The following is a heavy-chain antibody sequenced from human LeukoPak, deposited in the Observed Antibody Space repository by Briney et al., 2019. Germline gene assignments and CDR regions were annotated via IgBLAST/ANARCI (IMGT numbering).Heavy chain of an antibody. D-gene: IGHD6-19*01. CDR3: ARDLYSSGWYLAPTFDY. V-gene: IGHV1-3*01. CDR2: INAGNGNT. J-gene: IGHJ4*02. CDR1: GYTFTGYY. Sequence: GASVKVSCKASGYTFTGYYMHWVRQAPGQRLEWMGWINAGNGNTKYSQKFQGRVTITRDTSASTAYMELSSLRSEDTAVYYCARDLYSSGWYLAPTFDYWGQGTLVTVSS.